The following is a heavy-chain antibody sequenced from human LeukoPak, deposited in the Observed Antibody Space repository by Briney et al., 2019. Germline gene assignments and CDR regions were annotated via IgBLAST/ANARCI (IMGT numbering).Heavy chain of an antibody. D-gene: IGHD3-22*01. Sequence: SETLSLTCTVSGGSISSYYWSWIRQPPGKGLEYIGYIYKSGSTNYNPSLQSRVTISVDTSKNQFSLRLRSVTAADTAVYYCARVFDDYYDSSADPPLWFDPWGQGTLVTVSS. CDR3: ARVFDDYYDSSADPPLWFDP. CDR2: IYKSGST. V-gene: IGHV4-59*01. CDR1: GGSISSYY. J-gene: IGHJ5*02.